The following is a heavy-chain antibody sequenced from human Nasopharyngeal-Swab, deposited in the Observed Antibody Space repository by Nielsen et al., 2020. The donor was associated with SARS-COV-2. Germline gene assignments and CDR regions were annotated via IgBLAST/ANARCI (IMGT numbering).Heavy chain of an antibody. CDR1: GFTFSTYT. J-gene: IGHJ4*02. V-gene: IGHV3-30*04. CDR2: VSYDGSNK. CDR3: AKASGGGEFLLDS. Sequence: GESLKISCAASGFTFSTYTMHWVRQAPGKGLEWVAVVSYDGSNKYCADSVKGRFTISRDNSKNMVYLQMNSLRIEDTALYYCAKASGGGEFLLDSWGQGTLVTVSS. D-gene: IGHD3-10*01.